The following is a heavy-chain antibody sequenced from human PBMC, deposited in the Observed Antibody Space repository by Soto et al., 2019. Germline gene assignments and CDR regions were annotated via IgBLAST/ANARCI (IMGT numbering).Heavy chain of an antibody. J-gene: IGHJ4*02. CDR3: AREGEEIDY. CDR1: GFTFSSYS. CDR2: ISSSSSTI. V-gene: IGHV3-48*01. Sequence: EVQLVESGGGLVQPGGSLRLSCAASGFTFSSYSMNWVRQAPGKGLEWVSYISSSSSTIYYADSVKGRFTISRDNAKNSLHLQMNCLRAEDTAVYYCAREGEEIDYWGQGTLVTVSS.